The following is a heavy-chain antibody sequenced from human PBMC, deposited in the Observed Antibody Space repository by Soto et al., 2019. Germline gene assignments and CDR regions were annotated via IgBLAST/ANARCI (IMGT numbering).Heavy chain of an antibody. CDR3: AKSIPKLYYYDSSGYYDIPYFDY. V-gene: IGHV3-23*01. J-gene: IGHJ4*02. D-gene: IGHD3-22*01. CDR2: ISGSGGST. CDR1: GFTFSSYA. Sequence: PGGSLRLSCAASGFTFSSYAMSWVRQAPGKGLEWVSAISGSGGSTYYADSVKGRFTISRDNSKNTLYLQMNSLRAEDTAVYYCAKSIPKLYYYDSSGYYDIPYFDYWAREPWSPSPQ.